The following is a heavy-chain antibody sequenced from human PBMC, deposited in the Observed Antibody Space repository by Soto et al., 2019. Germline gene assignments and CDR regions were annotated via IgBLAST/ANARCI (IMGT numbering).Heavy chain of an antibody. CDR3: AATGTPSVDV. Sequence: SETLSLTCVVSCDPISSYHWSWIRQSAGKGLEWIGRIHSSGSTQYNPSLKSRVTMSVDMSRNQFSLRVTSVSAADTAVYYCAATGTPSVDVWGQGTTVTVSS. D-gene: IGHD1-1*01. CDR2: IHSSGST. CDR1: CDPISSYH. V-gene: IGHV4-4*07. J-gene: IGHJ6*02.